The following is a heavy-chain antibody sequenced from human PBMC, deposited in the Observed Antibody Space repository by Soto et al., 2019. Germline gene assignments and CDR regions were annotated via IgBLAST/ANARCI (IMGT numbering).Heavy chain of an antibody. D-gene: IGHD2-21*02. Sequence: GGSLRLSCAASGFTVSSNYMSWVRQAPGKGLEWVSVIYSGGSTYYADSVKGRFTISRDNSKNTLYLQMNSLRAEDTAVYYCARDLTVVTPVYYYYYGMDVWGQGTTVTVSS. V-gene: IGHV3-53*01. CDR2: IYSGGST. CDR3: ARDLTVVTPVYYYYYGMDV. J-gene: IGHJ6*02. CDR1: GFTVSSNY.